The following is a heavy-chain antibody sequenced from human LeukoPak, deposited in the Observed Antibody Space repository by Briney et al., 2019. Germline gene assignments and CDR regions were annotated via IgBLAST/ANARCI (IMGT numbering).Heavy chain of an antibody. CDR1: GGSISSYY. D-gene: IGHD6-13*01. V-gene: IGHV4-4*07. Sequence: SETLSLTCTVSGGSISSYYWSWIRQPAGKGLEWIGRIYTSGSTNYNPSIKSRVTMSVDTSKNQFSLKLSSVTAADTAVYYCARGGRYRSSWYWFDPWGQGTLVTVSS. J-gene: IGHJ5*02. CDR2: IYTSGST. CDR3: ARGGRYRSSWYWFDP.